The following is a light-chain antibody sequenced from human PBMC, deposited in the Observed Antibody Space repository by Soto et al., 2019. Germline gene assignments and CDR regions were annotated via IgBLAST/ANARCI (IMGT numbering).Light chain of an antibody. V-gene: IGKV3-15*01. CDR3: QQYNNWPHT. Sequence: EIVMTQSPATLSVSPGESATLSCRASQSVGSHLAWYQQKPGQAPRLLISGASTRATGFPTSFSGSGSGTEFTLTITSLQYEDFAIYFCQQYNNWPHTFGQGTKVDIK. CDR1: QSVGSH. J-gene: IGKJ2*01. CDR2: GAS.